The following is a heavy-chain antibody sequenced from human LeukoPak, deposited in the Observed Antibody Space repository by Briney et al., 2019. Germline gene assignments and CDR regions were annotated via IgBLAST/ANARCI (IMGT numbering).Heavy chain of an antibody. V-gene: IGHV3-23*01. CDR1: GFTFSSYA. CDR3: AEGDIVVVPAAVN. Sequence: SGGSLRLSCAASGFTFSSYAMSWVRQAPGKGLEWVSVISGSGGGTYYADSVKGRFTISRDNSKNTLYLQINSLRVEDTAVYYCAEGDIVVVPAAVNWGQGTLVTVSS. J-gene: IGHJ4*02. CDR2: ISGSGGGT. D-gene: IGHD2-2*01.